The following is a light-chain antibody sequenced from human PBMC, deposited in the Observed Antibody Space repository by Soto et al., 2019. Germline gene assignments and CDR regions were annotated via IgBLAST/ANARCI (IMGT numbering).Light chain of an antibody. CDR1: QAIDSW. CDR3: QHYYNYPRT. CDR2: TGS. J-gene: IGKJ1*01. Sequence: DIQMTQSPSSVSASVGDRVTITCRASQAIDSWLAWYQQKPGEAPKLLIFTGSLLHSGVPPRFSGSGSGTDFTLTISWLQSEDFATYYCQHYYNYPRTFGQGTKVDIK. V-gene: IGKV1-12*01.